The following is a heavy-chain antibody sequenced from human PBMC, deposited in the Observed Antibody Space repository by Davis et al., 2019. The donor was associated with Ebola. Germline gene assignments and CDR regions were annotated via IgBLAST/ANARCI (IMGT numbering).Heavy chain of an antibody. J-gene: IGHJ4*02. D-gene: IGHD5-18*01. CDR2: ISSSSSYI. Sequence: LSLTCAASGFTFSSYSMNWVRQAPGKGLEWVSSISSSSSYIYYADSVKGRFTISRDNAKNSLYLQMNSLRAEDTAVYYCARDRTAMAPGYFDYWGQGTLVTVSS. CDR1: GFTFSSYS. V-gene: IGHV3-21*01. CDR3: ARDRTAMAPGYFDY.